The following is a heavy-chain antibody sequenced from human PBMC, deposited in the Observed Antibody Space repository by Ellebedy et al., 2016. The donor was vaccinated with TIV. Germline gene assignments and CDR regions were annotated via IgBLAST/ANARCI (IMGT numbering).Heavy chain of an antibody. J-gene: IGHJ6*02. V-gene: IGHV3-11*04. Sequence: PGGSLRLSCAASGFTFSDYFMTWIRQAPGRGLEWVSYISSSGSSRYYADSVKGRFTISRDNAKKSVYLQMNSLRAEDTAVYYCARDDKGHVGYYYHGMDVWGQGTTVTVSS. D-gene: IGHD1-26*01. CDR3: ARDDKGHVGYYYHGMDV. CDR1: GFTFSDYF. CDR2: ISSSGSSR.